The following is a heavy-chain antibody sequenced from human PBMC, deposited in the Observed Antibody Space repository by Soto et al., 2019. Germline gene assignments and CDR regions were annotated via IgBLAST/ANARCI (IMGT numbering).Heavy chain of an antibody. Sequence: GASVKVSCKVSGGTFTNFAISWVRQAPGQGLEWMGGIIPVLATTHHTQKFQDRVTFTADESTSTVYMDLSSMRSDDTAVYYCARDCSSLSSTDTAAAKDVYYYGMDVWGQGTTVTVSS. CDR1: GGTFTNFA. J-gene: IGHJ6*02. V-gene: IGHV1-69*13. D-gene: IGHD2-2*01. CDR3: ARDCSSLSSTDTAAAKDVYYYGMDV. CDR2: IIPVLATT.